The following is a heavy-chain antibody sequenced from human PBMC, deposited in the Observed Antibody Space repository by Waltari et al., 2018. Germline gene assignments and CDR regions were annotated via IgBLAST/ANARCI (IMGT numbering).Heavy chain of an antibody. D-gene: IGHD6-13*01. CDR1: GFTFSTYA. CDR2: LNNSGGST. V-gene: IGHV3-23*01. J-gene: IGHJ4*02. CDR3: AKDCGIGTADNFDY. Sequence: EVQLLESGGGLVQPGGSLRLSCAASGFTFSTYAMSWVRQAPGKGLEWVSGLNNSGGSTYYADSVKGRFTISRDNSKNTLYLQMKSLRAEDTAIYYCAKDCGIGTADNFDYWGQGTLVTVSS.